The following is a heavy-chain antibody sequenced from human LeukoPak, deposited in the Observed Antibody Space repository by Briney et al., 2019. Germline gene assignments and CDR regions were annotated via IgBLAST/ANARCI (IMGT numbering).Heavy chain of an antibody. J-gene: IGHJ4*02. Sequence: GASVKVSCKASGYTFTSYGISWVRQAPGQGLEWMGWISAYNGNTNYAQKLQGRVTMTTDTSTSTAYMELRSLRSDDTAVYYGARRDYGDYVINFDYWGQGTLVTVSS. D-gene: IGHD4-17*01. V-gene: IGHV1-18*01. CDR2: ISAYNGNT. CDR3: ARRDYGDYVINFDY. CDR1: GYTFTSYG.